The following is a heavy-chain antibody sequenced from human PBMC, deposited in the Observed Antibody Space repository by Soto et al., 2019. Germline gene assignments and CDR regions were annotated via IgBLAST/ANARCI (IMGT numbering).Heavy chain of an antibody. D-gene: IGHD6-25*01. CDR2: ISDSGNTI. CDR1: GFSFGDYY. V-gene: IGHV3-11*01. Sequence: QVQLVQSGGGLVKPGGSLTLSCAASGFSFGDYYMIWVRQAPGKGLEWLSYISDSGNTIYYADSVRARFTIFRDNAANSVYLQMTGLSDGDTAFYYCARGGSGWTRGGWLGPWGQGSLVTVSS. J-gene: IGHJ5*02. CDR3: ARGGSGWTRGGWLGP.